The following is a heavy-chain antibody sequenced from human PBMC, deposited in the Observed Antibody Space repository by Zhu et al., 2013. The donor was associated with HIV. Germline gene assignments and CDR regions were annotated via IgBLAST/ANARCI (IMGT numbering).Heavy chain of an antibody. Sequence: QVQLVQSGAEVKKPGASVKVSCKASSNTITRYYIHWVRQAPGQGLEWMAIINPIDGNTRYAPKFQGRVSMTRDTSTNTVYMELSSLRSDDTAVYYCARDEDSSSSGFDFWGQGTLVTVSS. CDR3: ARDEDSSSSGFDF. V-gene: IGHV1-46*01. CDR1: SNTITRYY. CDR2: INPIDGNT. D-gene: IGHD6-6*01. J-gene: IGHJ4*02.